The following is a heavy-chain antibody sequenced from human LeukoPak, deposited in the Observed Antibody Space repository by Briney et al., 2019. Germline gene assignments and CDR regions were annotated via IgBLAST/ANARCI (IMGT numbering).Heavy chain of an antibody. D-gene: IGHD6-19*01. CDR1: GGSISSYY. V-gene: IGHV4-59*12. Sequence: SETLSLTCTVSGGSISSYYWSWIRQPPGKGLEWIGYIYYSGSTNYNPSLKSRVTISVDTSKNQFSLKLSSVTAADTAVYYCARPGIAVADTDYWGQGTLVTVSS. J-gene: IGHJ4*02. CDR3: ARPGIAVADTDY. CDR2: IYYSGST.